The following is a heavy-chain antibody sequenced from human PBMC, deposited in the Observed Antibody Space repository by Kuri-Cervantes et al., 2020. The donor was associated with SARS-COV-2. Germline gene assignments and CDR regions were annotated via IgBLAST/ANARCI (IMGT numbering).Heavy chain of an antibody. J-gene: IGHJ6*03. CDR3: ARDNLWLDYYYMDV. D-gene: IGHD2-21*01. V-gene: IGHV3-7*01. Sequence: GESLKISCAASGFTFSYYYMSWVRQAPGKGLEWVANIKQDGSEKYYVDSVKGRFTISRDNAKNSLYLQMNSLRAEDTAVYYCARDNLWLDYYYMDVWGKGTTVTVSS. CDR2: IKQDGSEK. CDR1: GFTFSYYY.